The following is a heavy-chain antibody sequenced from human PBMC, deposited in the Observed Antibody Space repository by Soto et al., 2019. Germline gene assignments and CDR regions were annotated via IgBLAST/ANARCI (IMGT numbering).Heavy chain of an antibody. CDR1: GFTFSSYS. CDR3: ARANYYGSPGDFDY. V-gene: IGHV3-48*01. J-gene: IGHJ4*02. D-gene: IGHD3-10*01. Sequence: EVQLVESGGGLVQPGGSLRLSCAASGFTFSSYSMNWVRQAPGKGREWVSYISSSSSTIYYADSVKGRFTISRDNAKKSLYLQMNSLRAEDTAVYYCARANYYGSPGDFDYWGQGTLVTVSS. CDR2: ISSSSSTI.